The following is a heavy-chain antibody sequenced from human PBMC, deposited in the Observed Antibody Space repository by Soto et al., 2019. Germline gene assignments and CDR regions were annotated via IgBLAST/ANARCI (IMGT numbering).Heavy chain of an antibody. V-gene: IGHV1-46*01. CDR3: ARDHPSGIAAAGPLVSPDY. CDR2: INTSGGST. D-gene: IGHD6-13*01. J-gene: IGHJ4*02. CDR1: GYTFTSHY. Sequence: ASVKVSCKASGYTFTSHYMHWVRQAPGQGLEGMGIINTSGGSTSYAQKFQGRVTMTRDTSTSTDYMELSSLRSEDTAVYYCARDHPSGIAAAGPLVSPDYWGQGTLVTVSS.